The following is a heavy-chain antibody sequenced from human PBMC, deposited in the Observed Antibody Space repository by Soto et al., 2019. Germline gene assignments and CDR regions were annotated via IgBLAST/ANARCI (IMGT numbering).Heavy chain of an antibody. CDR3: ARVSLYYYDSSGYYHFAY. D-gene: IGHD3-22*01. V-gene: IGHV3-33*01. J-gene: IGHJ4*02. Sequence: GGSLRLACAASGVTFSSYSMHWVRQAPGKGLEWVAVIWYDGSNKYYADSVKGRFTISRDNSKNTLYLQMNSLRAEDTAVYYCARVSLYYYDSSGYYHFAYWGQGTLVPVSS. CDR2: IWYDGSNK. CDR1: GVTFSSYS.